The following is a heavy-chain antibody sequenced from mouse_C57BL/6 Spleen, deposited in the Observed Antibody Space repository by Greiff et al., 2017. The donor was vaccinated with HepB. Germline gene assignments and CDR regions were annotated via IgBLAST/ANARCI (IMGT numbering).Heavy chain of an antibody. J-gene: IGHJ4*01. D-gene: IGHD1-1*01. CDR3: ARERGYYAGAMDY. CDR1: GYTFTSYW. V-gene: IGHV1-72*01. CDR2: IDPKSGGT. Sequence: VQLQQPGAELVKPGASVKLSCKASGYTFTSYWMHWVKQRPGRGLEWIGRIDPKSGGTKYNEKFKSKATLTVDKPSSTAYMQLSSLTSEDSAVYYCARERGYYAGAMDYWGQGTSVTVSS.